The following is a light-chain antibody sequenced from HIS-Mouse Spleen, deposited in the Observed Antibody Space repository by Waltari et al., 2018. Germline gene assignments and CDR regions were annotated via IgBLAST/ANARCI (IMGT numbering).Light chain of an antibody. V-gene: IGKV3-11*01. CDR2: DAS. J-gene: IGKJ4*01. CDR1: QSVSSY. CDR3: QQRSNWPPLT. Sequence: EIVLTQSPATLSLSPGERATLSCRASQSVSSYLAWYQQKPGQAPRLLIYDASNRATGIPAMFSGSGSGTDFTLTISSLEPEDFAVYYCQQRSNWPPLTFGGGTKVRSN.